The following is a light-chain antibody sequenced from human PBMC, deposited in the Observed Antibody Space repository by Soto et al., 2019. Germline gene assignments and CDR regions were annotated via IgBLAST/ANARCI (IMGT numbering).Light chain of an antibody. Sequence: EIVLTQSPGTLSLSPGERATLSCRASQSVSSSYFAWYQQKPGPAPRLLIYGASSRPTGIPDSFSGSGSGTDLIITISILVSEDSAVYYCQQYGCSPLTFGPGTKVDIK. V-gene: IGKV3-20*01. CDR1: QSVSSSY. J-gene: IGKJ3*01. CDR3: QQYGCSPLT. CDR2: GAS.